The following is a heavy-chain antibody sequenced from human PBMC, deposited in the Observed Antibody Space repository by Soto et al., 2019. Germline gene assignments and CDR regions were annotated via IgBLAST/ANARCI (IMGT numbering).Heavy chain of an antibody. Sequence: SETLSLTCAVSGDSISSGGHYWSWIRQHPGKGLEWLGYIYYSGSTYYNPSLNSRITMSEDTSKNQFSLKLSSVTAADTAVYYCARINYYDTSGYYPFDYWGQGTLVTVSS. J-gene: IGHJ4*02. CDR3: ARINYYDTSGYYPFDY. V-gene: IGHV4-31*11. CDR1: GDSISSGGHY. CDR2: IYYSGST. D-gene: IGHD3-22*01.